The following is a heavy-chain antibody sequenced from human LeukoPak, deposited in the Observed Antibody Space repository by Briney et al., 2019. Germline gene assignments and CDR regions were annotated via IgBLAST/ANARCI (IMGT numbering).Heavy chain of an antibody. CDR3: AKALNHYYYYVGF. CDR2: ISWDSGSV. Sequence: GGSLRLSCAASGFTFDDYGMHWVRQAPGKGLEWVSGISWDSGSVAYAESVEGRFTISRDNAKNSLYLQMNSLRPEDTALYYCAKALNHYYYYVGFWGKGTTVTVSS. CDR1: GFTFDDYG. V-gene: IGHV3-9*01. J-gene: IGHJ6*03.